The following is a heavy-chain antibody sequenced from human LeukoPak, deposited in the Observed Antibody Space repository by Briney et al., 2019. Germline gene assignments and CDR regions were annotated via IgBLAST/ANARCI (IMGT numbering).Heavy chain of an antibody. CDR3: AKAEGSAGYYYDSTGYYNLDY. CDR1: GFTFSNYA. Sequence: GGSLRPSCAASGFTFSNYAMSWVRQAPGKGLEWVSGISGSGGRTNYADSVKGRFTISRDNSKNTLYLQMNSLRAEDTAVYYCAKAEGSAGYYYDSTGYYNLDYWGQGTLVTVSS. D-gene: IGHD3-22*01. CDR2: ISGSGGRT. V-gene: IGHV3-23*01. J-gene: IGHJ4*02.